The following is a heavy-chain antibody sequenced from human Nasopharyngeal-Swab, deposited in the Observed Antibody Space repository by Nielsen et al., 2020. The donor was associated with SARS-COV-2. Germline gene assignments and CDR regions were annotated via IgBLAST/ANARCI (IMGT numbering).Heavy chain of an antibody. D-gene: IGHD1-26*01. J-gene: IGHJ4*02. CDR3: ARDRGGPIVGATLGCPDY. CDR1: GFTFSSYG. CDR2: ISYDGSNK. V-gene: IGHV3-30*03. Sequence: GGSLRLSCAASGFTFSSYGMHWVRQAPGKGLEWVAVISYDGSNKYYADSVKGRFTISRDNSKNTLYLQMNSLRAEDTAVYYCARDRGGPIVGATLGCPDYWGQGTLVTVSS.